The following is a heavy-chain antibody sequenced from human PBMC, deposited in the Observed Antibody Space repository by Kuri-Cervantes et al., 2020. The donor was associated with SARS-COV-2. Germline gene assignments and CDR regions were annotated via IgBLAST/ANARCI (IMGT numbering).Heavy chain of an antibody. CDR3: ARGWDCSSTSCYTYYYYYYMDV. CDR2: IKQDGSEK. J-gene: IGHJ6*03. CDR1: GFTFSSYW. Sequence: GESLKISCAASGFTFSSYWMSWVRQAPGKGLEWVANIKQDGSEKYYVDSVKGRFTISRDNAKNSLHLQMNSLKTEDTAVYYCARGWDCSSTSCYTYYYYYYMDVWGKGTTVTVSS. V-gene: IGHV3-7*01. D-gene: IGHD2-2*02.